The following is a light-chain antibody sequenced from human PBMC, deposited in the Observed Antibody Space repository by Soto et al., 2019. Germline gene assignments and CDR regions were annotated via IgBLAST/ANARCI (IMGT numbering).Light chain of an antibody. CDR3: QQYGRSPPRT. J-gene: IGKJ2*01. CDR1: QSVSY. Sequence: EIVLTQSPGTLSLSPGERATLSCTASQSVSYVAWYQQKAGQGPRLLIYDASNRATGIPDRFSASGSGTDCTLTISRLEPEDSAVYYCQQYGRSPPRTFGQGTKLEIK. V-gene: IGKV3-20*01. CDR2: DAS.